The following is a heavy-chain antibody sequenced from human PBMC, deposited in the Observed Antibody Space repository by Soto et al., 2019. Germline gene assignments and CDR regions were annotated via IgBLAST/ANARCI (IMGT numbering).Heavy chain of an antibody. CDR3: AHPRGYGVFDAVDI. CDR2: ITSGGSGT. J-gene: IGHJ3*02. Sequence: RGSLRLSCAASGFMFSAYAMNWVRQAPGKGLEWVSAITSGGSGTYYAESVRGRFTISRDNSITTLYLQMSGLRTEDTAVYYCAHPRGYGVFDAVDIWGRGAMVTVSS. CDR1: GFMFSAYA. V-gene: IGHV3-23*01. D-gene: IGHD4-17*01.